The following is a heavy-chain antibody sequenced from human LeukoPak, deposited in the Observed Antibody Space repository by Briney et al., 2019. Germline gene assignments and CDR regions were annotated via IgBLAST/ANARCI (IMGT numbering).Heavy chain of an antibody. CDR3: ARAQWRTYSYYYMDV. D-gene: IGHD6-19*01. Sequence: GGLVRLSCAACGFTGGFNYMRWVPQSPGKGLEWISVIYSGGSTYYADSVKGRFTISRDDSKNTLYLQMNSLRAEDTAIYYCARAQWRTYSYYYMDVWGKGTTVTVSS. CDR2: IYSGGST. V-gene: IGHV3-53*01. J-gene: IGHJ6*03. CDR1: GFTGGFNY.